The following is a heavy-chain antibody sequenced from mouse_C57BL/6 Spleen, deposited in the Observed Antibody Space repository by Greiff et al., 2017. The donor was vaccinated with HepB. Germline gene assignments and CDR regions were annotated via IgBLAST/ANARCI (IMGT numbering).Heavy chain of an antibody. Sequence: DVKLVESGGGLVQPGGSLSLSCAASGFTFTDYYMSWVRQPPGKALEWLGFIRNKANGYTTEYSASVKGRFTISRDNSQNILYLQMNALRAEDSATYYCARSPFYYFDYLGQGTTLPVSS. CDR2: IRNKANGYTT. CDR1: GFTFTDYY. V-gene: IGHV7-3*01. J-gene: IGHJ2*01. CDR3: ARSPFYYFDY.